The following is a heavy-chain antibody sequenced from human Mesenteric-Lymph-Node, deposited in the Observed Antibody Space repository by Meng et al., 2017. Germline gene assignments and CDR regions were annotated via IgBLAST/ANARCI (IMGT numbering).Heavy chain of an antibody. V-gene: IGHV1-2*06. Sequence: QVQLVQSGAEGKKPGASAKVSCKAAGDTFTDDYRQWVRQAPGQGLEWMGRLNPNRGDTNYAQKFQGRVTMTRDTSISTAYMELSRLTSGDTAVYYCARGIVDGYGGDSWFDPWGQGTLVTVSS. CDR1: GDTFTDDY. CDR2: LNPNRGDT. D-gene: IGHD5-18*01. CDR3: ARGIVDGYGGDSWFDP. J-gene: IGHJ5*02.